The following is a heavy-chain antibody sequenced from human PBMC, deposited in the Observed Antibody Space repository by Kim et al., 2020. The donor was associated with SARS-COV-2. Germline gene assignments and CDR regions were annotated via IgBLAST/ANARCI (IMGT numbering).Heavy chain of an antibody. CDR2: ISSSSSYI. Sequence: GGSLRLSCAASGFTFSSYSMNWVRQAPGKGLEWVSSISSSSSYIYYADSVKGRFTISRDNAKNSLYLQMNSLRAEDTAVYYCARSDFYCSSTSCSGRFDPWGQGTLVTVSS. V-gene: IGHV3-21*04. D-gene: IGHD2-2*01. J-gene: IGHJ5*02. CDR3: ARSDFYCSSTSCSGRFDP. CDR1: GFTFSSYS.